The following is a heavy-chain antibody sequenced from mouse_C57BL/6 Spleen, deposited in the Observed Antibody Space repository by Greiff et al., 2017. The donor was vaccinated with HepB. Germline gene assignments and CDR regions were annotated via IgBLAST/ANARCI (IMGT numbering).Heavy chain of an antibody. Sequence: VQLQQSGAELVRPGASVKLSCTASGFNIKDDYMHWVKQRPEQGLEWIGWIDPENGDTEYASKFQGKATITADTSSNTAYLQLSSLTSEDTAVYYCTKPLDSSGYGDYWGQGTTLTVSS. D-gene: IGHD3-2*02. J-gene: IGHJ2*01. CDR3: TKPLDSSGYGDY. CDR1: GFNIKDDY. CDR2: IDPENGDT. V-gene: IGHV14-4*01.